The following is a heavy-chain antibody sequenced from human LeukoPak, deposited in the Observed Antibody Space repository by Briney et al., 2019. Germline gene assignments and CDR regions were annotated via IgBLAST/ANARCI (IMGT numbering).Heavy chain of an antibody. CDR2: MNPNSGNT. V-gene: IGHV1-8*01. CDR3: ARFSSSWYYFDY. CDR1: GYTFTSYD. D-gene: IGHD6-13*01. J-gene: IGHJ4*02. Sequence: GASVKVSCKASGYTFTSYDINWVRQATGQGLEWMGWMNPNSGNTGYAQKFQGRVTMTRNTSIGTAYMELSSLRSEDTAVYYCARFSSSWYYFDYWGQGTLVTVSS.